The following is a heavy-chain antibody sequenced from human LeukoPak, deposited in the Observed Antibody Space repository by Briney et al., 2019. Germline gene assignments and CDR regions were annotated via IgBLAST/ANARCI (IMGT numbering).Heavy chain of an antibody. CDR1: GGSISSYY. Sequence: SETLSLTCTVSGGSISSYYWSWIRQPAGKGLEWIGRIYTSGSTNYNPSLKRRVTMSVDTSKNQFSLKLSSVTAADTAVYYCARDLELEDALDIWGQGTMVTVSS. D-gene: IGHD5-24*01. V-gene: IGHV4-4*07. CDR2: IYTSGST. CDR3: ARDLELEDALDI. J-gene: IGHJ3*02.